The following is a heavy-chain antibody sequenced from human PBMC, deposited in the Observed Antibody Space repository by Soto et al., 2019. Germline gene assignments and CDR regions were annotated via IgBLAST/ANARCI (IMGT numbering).Heavy chain of an antibody. J-gene: IGHJ4*02. D-gene: IGHD1-26*01. CDR1: GFTFSSYA. CDR3: VKDHVGATPSYYFDY. Sequence: GGSLRLSCSASGFTFSSYAMHWVRQAPGKGLEYVSAISSNGGSTYYADSVKGRFTISRDNSKNTLYLQMSSLRAEDTAVYYFVKDHVGATPSYYFDYWGQGTLVTVSS. CDR2: ISSNGGST. V-gene: IGHV3-64D*08.